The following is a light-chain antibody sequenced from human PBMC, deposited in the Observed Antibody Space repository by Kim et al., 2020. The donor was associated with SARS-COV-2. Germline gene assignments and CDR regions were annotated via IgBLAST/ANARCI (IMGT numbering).Light chain of an antibody. V-gene: IGLV4-69*01. Sequence: QPVLTQSPSASASLGASVKLTSTLSSGHSSNPIAWHQQQAEKGPRYLMTLNSDGSHSKGDGIPDRFSGSSSGAERYLTISGLQSDDEADYYCQTWGTGIWVFGGGTQLTVL. CDR3: QTWGTGIWV. CDR1: SGHSSNP. J-gene: IGLJ3*02. CDR2: LNSDGSH.